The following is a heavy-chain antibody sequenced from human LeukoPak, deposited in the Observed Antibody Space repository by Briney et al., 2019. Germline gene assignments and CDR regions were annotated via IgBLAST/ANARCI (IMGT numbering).Heavy chain of an antibody. CDR1: GFIFSNYG. Sequence: GGSLRLSCAASGFIFSNYGMHWVRQAPGKGPEWVAIIWYDGSKTYYADSVKGRFTISRDNSKNTLYVQMNSLRIEDAAVYYCAKDTRYHGSGTYATATFDIWGQGTMVTVSS. CDR2: IWYDGSKT. J-gene: IGHJ3*02. D-gene: IGHD3-10*01. CDR3: AKDTRYHGSGTYATATFDI. V-gene: IGHV3-30*02.